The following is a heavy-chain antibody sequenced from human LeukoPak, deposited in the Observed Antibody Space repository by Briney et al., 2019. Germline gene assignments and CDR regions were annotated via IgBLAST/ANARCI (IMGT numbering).Heavy chain of an antibody. Sequence: GGPLRLSCAASGFTFSDYYMSWIRQAPGKGLEWVSYISSSSSYTNYADSVKGRFTISRDNAKNSLYLQMNSLRAEDTAVYYCARDYSGYDQKDYWGQGTLVTVSS. V-gene: IGHV3-11*06. J-gene: IGHJ4*02. CDR3: ARDYSGYDQKDY. CDR2: ISSSSSYT. CDR1: GFTFSDYY. D-gene: IGHD5-12*01.